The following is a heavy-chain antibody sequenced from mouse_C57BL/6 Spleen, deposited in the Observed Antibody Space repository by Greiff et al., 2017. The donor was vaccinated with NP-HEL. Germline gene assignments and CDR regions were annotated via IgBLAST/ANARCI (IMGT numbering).Heavy chain of an antibody. CDR3: ARGGLYGSAYAMDY. Sequence: QVQLQQSGAELVMPGASVKLSCKASGYTFPSYWMHWVTQRPGQGLEWIGELDPSASYTTYNQKFQGKSTLTVDKSSSTAYMQLSSLTSEDSAVTYCARGGLYGSAYAMDYWGKGTSVTVAS. CDR1: GYTFPSYW. V-gene: IGHV1-69*01. J-gene: IGHJ4*01. CDR2: LDPSASYT. D-gene: IGHD1-1*01.